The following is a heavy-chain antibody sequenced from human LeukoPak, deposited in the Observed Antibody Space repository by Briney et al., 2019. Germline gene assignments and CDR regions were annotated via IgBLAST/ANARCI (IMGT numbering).Heavy chain of an antibody. CDR1: GFTFSSYA. Sequence: GGSLRLSCSASGFTFSSYAMHWVRQAPGKGLEYVSAISSNGGSTYYADSVKGRFTISRDNSKNTLYLQMSSLRAEDTAVYYCVKARLGYCSGGSCYSEGYYFDYWGQGTLVTVSS. CDR2: ISSNGGST. V-gene: IGHV3-64D*06. D-gene: IGHD2-15*01. CDR3: VKARLGYCSGGSCYSEGYYFDY. J-gene: IGHJ4*02.